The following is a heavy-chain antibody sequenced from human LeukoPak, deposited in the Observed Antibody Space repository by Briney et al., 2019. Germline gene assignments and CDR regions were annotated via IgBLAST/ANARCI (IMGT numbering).Heavy chain of an antibody. CDR3: ARRVDVEGPTAVWFHTLHV. D-gene: IGHD2-2*01. J-gene: IGHJ6*04. CDR2: INDSGST. CDR1: GVTLRGYY. V-gene: IGHV4-34*01. Sequence: SETLSLTCAVYGVTLRGYYYNWIRQPPGKGLEWIGEINDSGSTNYNPSLKSRLAMSVDMSKNQFPLKLNSVTAADTAMYFCARRVDVEGPTAVWFHTLHVWGKGTTVIVSP.